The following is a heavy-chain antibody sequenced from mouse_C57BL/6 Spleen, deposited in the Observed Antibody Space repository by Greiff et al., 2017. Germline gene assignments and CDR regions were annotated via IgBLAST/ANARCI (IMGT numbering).Heavy chain of an antibody. CDR1: GFNIKDDY. V-gene: IGHV14-4*01. D-gene: IGHD1-1*02. Sequence: VQLQQSGAELVRPGASVKLSCTASGFNIKDDYMHWVKQRPEQGLEWIGWIDPENGDTAYASKFQGKATITADTSSNTAYLQLSSLTSEDTAVYYCTTGGGYCFDYWGQGTTLTVSS. CDR3: TTGGGYCFDY. J-gene: IGHJ2*01. CDR2: IDPENGDT.